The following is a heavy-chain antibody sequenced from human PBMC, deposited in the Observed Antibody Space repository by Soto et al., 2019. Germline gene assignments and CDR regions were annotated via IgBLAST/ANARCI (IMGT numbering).Heavy chain of an antibody. CDR3: ASYSSSWYKGADY. CDR1: GFTFSSYS. CDR2: ISSSSSTI. J-gene: IGHJ4*02. Sequence: EVQLVESGGGLVQPGGSLRLSCAASGFTFSSYSMNWVRQAPGKGLEWVSYISSSSSTIYYADSVKGRFTISRDNAKNPLYLQMNSLRAEDTAVYYCASYSSSWYKGADYWGQGTLVTVSS. V-gene: IGHV3-48*01. D-gene: IGHD6-13*01.